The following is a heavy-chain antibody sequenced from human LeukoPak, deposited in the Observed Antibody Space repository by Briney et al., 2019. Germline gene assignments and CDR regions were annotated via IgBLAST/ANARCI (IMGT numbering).Heavy chain of an antibody. D-gene: IGHD2-2*01. CDR1: GGSISSGGYY. V-gene: IGHV4-31*03. J-gene: IGHJ4*02. CDR2: IYYSGST. CDR3: ARGIYCSSTSCYDY. Sequence: SQTLSLTCTVSGGSISSGGYYWSWIRQHPGKGLEWIGYIYYSGSTYYNPSPKSRVTISVDTSKNQFSLKLSSVTAADTAVYYCARGIYCSSTSCYDYWGQGTLVTVSS.